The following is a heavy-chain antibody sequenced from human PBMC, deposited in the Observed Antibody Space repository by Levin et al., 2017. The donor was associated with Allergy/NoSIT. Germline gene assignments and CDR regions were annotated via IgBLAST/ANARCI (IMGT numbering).Heavy chain of an antibody. CDR3: TTDLAWFGELSPSSLLRYYYGMDV. V-gene: IGHV3-15*01. CDR2: IKSKTDGGTT. CDR1: GFTFSNAW. Sequence: GGSLRLSCAASGFTFSNAWMSWVRQAPGKGLEWVGRIKSKTDGGTTDYAAPVKGRFTISRDDSKNTLYLQMNSLKTEDTAVYYCTTDLAWFGELSPSSLLRYYYGMDVWGQGTTVTVSS. D-gene: IGHD3-10*01. J-gene: IGHJ6*02.